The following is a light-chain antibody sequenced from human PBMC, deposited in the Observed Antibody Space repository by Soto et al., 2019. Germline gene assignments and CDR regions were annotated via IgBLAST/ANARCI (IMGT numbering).Light chain of an antibody. Sequence: EIVLTQSPGTLSLSPGERATLSCRASQTVSTSYFAWYQQKPGQAPRLLIYATSNRATGIPDRFSGSGSGTDFSLTITRLEPEDFAVYYCNQYGSAPFTFGGGTKVDIK. J-gene: IGKJ4*01. CDR3: NQYGSAPFT. CDR1: QTVSTSY. CDR2: ATS. V-gene: IGKV3-20*01.